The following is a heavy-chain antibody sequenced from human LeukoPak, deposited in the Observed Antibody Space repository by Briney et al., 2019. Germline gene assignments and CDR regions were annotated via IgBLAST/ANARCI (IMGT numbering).Heavy chain of an antibody. V-gene: IGHV3-23*01. D-gene: IGHD2-8*01. CDR3: AKDPDCTSGVCYTFFDY. CDR1: AFTFSSYA. J-gene: IGHJ4*02. CDR2: ISTSDGTT. Sequence: PGGSLRLSCAASAFTFSSYAMSWVRQAPGKGLEWVSSISTSDGTTYYADSVKGRFTISRDNSKNTLYMQMNSLRAEDTAVYYCAKDPDCTSGVCYTFFDYWGQGTLVTVSS.